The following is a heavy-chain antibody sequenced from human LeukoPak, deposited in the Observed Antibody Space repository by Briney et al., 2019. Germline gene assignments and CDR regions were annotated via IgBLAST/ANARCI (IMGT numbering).Heavy chain of an antibody. D-gene: IGHD3-3*01. J-gene: IGHJ5*02. CDR2: INPSGGST. Sequence: ASVKVSCKASGYTFTSYYMHWVRQAPGQGLEWMGIINPSGGSTSYAQKLQGRVTMTRDTSTSTVYMELSSLRSEDTAVYYCAREALYYDFWSGYYGGDYWFDPWGQGTLVTVSS. CDR1: GYTFTSYY. CDR3: AREALYYDFWSGYYGGDYWFDP. V-gene: IGHV1-46*01.